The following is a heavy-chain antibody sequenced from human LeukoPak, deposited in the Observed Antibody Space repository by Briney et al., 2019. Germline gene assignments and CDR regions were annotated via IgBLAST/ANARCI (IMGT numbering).Heavy chain of an antibody. J-gene: IGHJ4*02. CDR3: ARARRGVLGY. D-gene: IGHD3-10*01. Sequence: GGSLRLSCAASGFTFGHYALHWVRQAPGKGLKWVAVISFDGTHKYYADSVKGRFTISRDNSENTLYVEMNSLRAEDTAVYYCARARRGVLGYWGQGTLVTVSS. V-gene: IGHV3-30*01. CDR2: ISFDGTHK. CDR1: GFTFGHYA.